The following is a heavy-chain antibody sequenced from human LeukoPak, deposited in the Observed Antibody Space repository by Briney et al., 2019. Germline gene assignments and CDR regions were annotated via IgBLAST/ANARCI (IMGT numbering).Heavy chain of an antibody. D-gene: IGHD3-22*01. J-gene: IGHJ4*02. CDR2: INPSGGST. CDR3: ARASDSSGYYAPQHYFDY. V-gene: IGHV1-46*03. CDR1: GYTFTSYY. Sequence: ASVKVSCKASGYTFTSYYMHWARQAPGQGLEWMGIINPSGGSTSYAQKFQGRVTMTRDASTSTVYMALSSLRSEDTAVYYCARASDSSGYYAPQHYFDYWGQGTPATVSS.